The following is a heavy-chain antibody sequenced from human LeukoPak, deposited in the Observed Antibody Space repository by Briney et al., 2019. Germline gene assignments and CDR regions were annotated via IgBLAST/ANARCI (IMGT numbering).Heavy chain of an antibody. CDR1: GYTFTSYY. Sequence: ASVKVSCKASGYTFTSYYMHWVRQAPGQGLEWMGIINPSGGSTSYAQKFQGRVTMTRDMSTSTVYMELSSLRSEDTAVYYCARSVGATVYYFDYWGQGTLVTVSP. CDR2: INPSGGST. V-gene: IGHV1-46*01. D-gene: IGHD1-26*01. CDR3: ARSVGATVYYFDY. J-gene: IGHJ4*02.